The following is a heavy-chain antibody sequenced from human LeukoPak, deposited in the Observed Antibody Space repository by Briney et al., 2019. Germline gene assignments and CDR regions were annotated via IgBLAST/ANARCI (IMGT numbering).Heavy chain of an antibody. V-gene: IGHV1-2*02. Sequence: ASVKVSRKASGYTFTGYYMHWVRQAPGQGLEWMGWINPNSGGTNYAQKFQGRVTMTRDTSISTAYMELSRLRSDDTAVYYCARAAMVRGVIIYYYYYMDVWGKGTTVTVSS. CDR1: GYTFTGYY. J-gene: IGHJ6*03. D-gene: IGHD3-10*01. CDR3: ARAAMVRGVIIYYYYYMDV. CDR2: INPNSGGT.